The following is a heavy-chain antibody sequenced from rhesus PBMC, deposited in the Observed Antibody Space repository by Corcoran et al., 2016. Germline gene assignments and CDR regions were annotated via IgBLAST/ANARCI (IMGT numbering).Heavy chain of an antibody. Sequence: EVQLVESGGGLVQPGGSLRLSCAASGFTFSSSAMHWVRQACGKGLEWVRGIRSKSNNYETGYAASVKGRFTISRDDSKNTAYLQMNSLKTEDTAVYYCATYGSSYYYFDYWGQGVLVTVSS. CDR1: GFTFSSSA. CDR2: IRSKSNNYET. CDR3: ATYGSSYYYFDY. J-gene: IGHJ4*01. V-gene: IGHV3-118*01. D-gene: IGHD4-29*01.